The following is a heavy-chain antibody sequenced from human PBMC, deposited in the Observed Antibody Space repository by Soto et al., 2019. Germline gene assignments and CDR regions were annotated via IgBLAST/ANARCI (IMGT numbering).Heavy chain of an antibody. J-gene: IGHJ6*02. D-gene: IGHD5-18*01. Sequence: SETLSLTCTVSGGSISSGDYYWSWIRQPPGKGLEWIGYIYYSGSTYYNPSLKSRVTISVDTSKNQFSLKLSSVTAADTAVYYCARDCGYGYGYSSGGMDVWGQGTTVTVSS. V-gene: IGHV4-30-4*01. CDR2: IYYSGST. CDR1: GGSISSGDYY. CDR3: ARDCGYGYGYSSGGMDV.